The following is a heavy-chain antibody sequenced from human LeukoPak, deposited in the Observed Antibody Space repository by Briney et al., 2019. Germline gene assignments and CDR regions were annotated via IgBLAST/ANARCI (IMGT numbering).Heavy chain of an antibody. CDR2: IYTGDSDT. V-gene: IGHV5-51*01. D-gene: IGHD3-10*01. J-gene: IGHJ4*02. CDR1: GYSFTTNW. CDR3: ARQFAFYFDC. Sequence: GESLKISCKGSGYSFTTNWIGWVRQMPGKGLEWMGNIYTGDSDTRYSPSFRGQVTISVDKSITTAYLQWSSLKASDTAIYYCARQFAFYFDCWGQGSLVTVCS.